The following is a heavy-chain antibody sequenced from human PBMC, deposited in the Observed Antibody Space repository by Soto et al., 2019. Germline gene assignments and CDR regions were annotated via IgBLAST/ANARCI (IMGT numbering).Heavy chain of an antibody. J-gene: IGHJ6*02. CDR1: GFSLSTSGMC. V-gene: IGHV2-70*01. D-gene: IGHD1-1*01. Sequence: GSGPTLVNPTQTLTLTCTFSGFSLSTSGMCVTWIRQPPGKALEWLALIDWDDDKYYSTSLKPRLTISKDTSKNQVVLTMTNMDPVDTATYYCARSQLLLYPYGMDVWGQETTVTVSS. CDR3: ARSQLLLYPYGMDV. CDR2: IDWDDDK.